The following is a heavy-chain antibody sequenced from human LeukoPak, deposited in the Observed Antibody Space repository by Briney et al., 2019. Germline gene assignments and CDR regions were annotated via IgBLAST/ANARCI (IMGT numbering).Heavy chain of an antibody. CDR3: ARTVELAYCGGDCSGPFDY. D-gene: IGHD2-21*02. Sequence: SVKVSCKASGGTFSSYAISWVRQAPGQGLEWMGGIIPIFGTANYAQKFQGRVTITADKSTSTAYMELSSLRSEDTAVYYCARTVELAYCGGDCSGPFDYWGQGTLVTVSS. CDR2: IIPIFGTA. V-gene: IGHV1-69*06. CDR1: GGTFSSYA. J-gene: IGHJ4*02.